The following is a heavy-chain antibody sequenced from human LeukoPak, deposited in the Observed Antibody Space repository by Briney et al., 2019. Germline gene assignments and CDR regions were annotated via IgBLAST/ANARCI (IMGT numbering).Heavy chain of an antibody. V-gene: IGHV1-8*03. CDR2: MNPNSGNT. D-gene: IGHD3-22*01. CDR1: GYTFTSYD. Sequence: ASVKVSCKASGYTFTSYDINWVRQATGQGLEWMGRMNPNSGNTGYAQKFQGRVTITRNTSISTAYMELSSLRSEDTAVYYCARRARYYYDSSGYSVFDYWGQGTLVTVSS. J-gene: IGHJ4*02. CDR3: ARRARYYYDSSGYSVFDY.